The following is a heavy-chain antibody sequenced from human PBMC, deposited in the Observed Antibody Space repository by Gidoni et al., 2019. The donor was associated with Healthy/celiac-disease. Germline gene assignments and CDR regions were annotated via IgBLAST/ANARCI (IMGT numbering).Heavy chain of an antibody. D-gene: IGHD3-22*01. J-gene: IGHJ4*02. Sequence: QVPLVQSGAEVKKPGASVTVSCKAAGYTLTGYYMHWVRQAPGKGLEWMGWINPNSGGTNYAQKVQGRVTMTRDTSISTAYTELSRLRSDDTDVYYCARDLNYDSSGCPGYWGQGTLVTVSS. CDR2: INPNSGGT. V-gene: IGHV1-2*02. CDR3: ARDLNYDSSGCPGY. CDR1: GYTLTGYY.